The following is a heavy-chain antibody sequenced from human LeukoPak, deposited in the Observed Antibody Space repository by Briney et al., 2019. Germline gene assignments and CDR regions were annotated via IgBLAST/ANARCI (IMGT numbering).Heavy chain of an antibody. CDR3: AKHSTPGYCSSTSCYEFDC. J-gene: IGHJ4*02. D-gene: IGHD2-2*01. V-gene: IGHV3-30*02. CDR1: GFKFNSYG. Sequence: GGSLRLSCAASGFKFNSYGVHWVRQAPGKGLEWVAFIRYDGSNKYYADSVKGRFTISRDNSKNTLYLQMNSLRAEDTALYYCAKHSTPGYCSSTSCYEFDCWGQGTLVTVSS. CDR2: IRYDGSNK.